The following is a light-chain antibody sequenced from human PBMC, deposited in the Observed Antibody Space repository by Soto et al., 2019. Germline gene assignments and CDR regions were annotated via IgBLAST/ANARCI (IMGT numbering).Light chain of an antibody. CDR1: SGHSSYI. CDR3: ETWDSNTWV. J-gene: IGLJ3*02. V-gene: IGLV4-60*02. CDR2: LESSGSY. Sequence: QSVLTQSSSASASLGSSVKLTCTLSSGHSSYIIAWHQQQPGKAPRYLMKLESSGSYNKGSGVPYRFSGSSSGADRYLIISNLQFEDEADYYCETWDSNTWVFGGGTKVTVL.